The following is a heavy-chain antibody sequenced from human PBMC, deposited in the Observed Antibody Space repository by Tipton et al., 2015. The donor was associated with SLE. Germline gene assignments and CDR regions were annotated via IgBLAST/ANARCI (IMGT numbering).Heavy chain of an antibody. D-gene: IGHD2-8*01. CDR2: IYYSGNS. V-gene: IGHV4-39*07. CDR3: ARGYCNDGLCYGFGYFDY. J-gene: IGHJ4*02. Sequence: LRLSCTVSGDSITDSGYFWGWIRQPPGKGLEWLGIIYYSGNSYFNPSLKSRVTIPLDTSKNQLSLKLNSVTAADTAVHYCARGYCNDGLCYGFGYFDYWGPGTLVTVS. CDR1: GDSITDSGYF.